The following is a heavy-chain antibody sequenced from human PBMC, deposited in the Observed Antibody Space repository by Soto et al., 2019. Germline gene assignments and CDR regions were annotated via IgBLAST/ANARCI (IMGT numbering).Heavy chain of an antibody. V-gene: IGHV3-21*02. D-gene: IGHD3-10*01. CDR3: AKDRGRGSPVSGGLDV. CDR2: ISSSSYT. Sequence: EVQLVESGGGLVKPGGSLRLSCAASGFNFSNYALNWVRQAPGKGLEWVSFISSSSYTYYSDSVKGRFTISRDNAKNSLYLQMNSLRAEDTAVYYCAKDRGRGSPVSGGLDVWGQGTTVTVSS. J-gene: IGHJ6*02. CDR1: GFNFSNYA.